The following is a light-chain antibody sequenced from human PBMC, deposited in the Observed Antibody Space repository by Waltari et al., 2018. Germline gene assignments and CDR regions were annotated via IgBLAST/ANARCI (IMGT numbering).Light chain of an antibody. Sequence: DIQMTQSPSTLSASVGDRVTITCRASQSISSGLAWYQQKPGKVPKLLIYKASSLESGVPSRSSGSGSGTEFTLTISSLQPDDFATYYCQQYNSYSRAFGQGTKVEIK. CDR3: QQYNSYSRA. J-gene: IGKJ1*01. CDR1: QSISSG. V-gene: IGKV1-5*03. CDR2: KAS.